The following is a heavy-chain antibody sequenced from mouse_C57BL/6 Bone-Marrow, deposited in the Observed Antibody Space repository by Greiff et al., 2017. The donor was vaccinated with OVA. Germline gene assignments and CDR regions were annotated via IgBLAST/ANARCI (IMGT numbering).Heavy chain of an antibody. Sequence: QVQLQQSGAELVRPGASVTLSCKASGYTFTDYEMHWVKQTPVHGLEWIGAIDPETGGTAYNQKFKGKATLTADKSSSTAYMELRSLTSEDSAVYYCTGGYETFAYWGQGTLVTVSA. V-gene: IGHV1-15*01. D-gene: IGHD2-2*01. CDR3: TGGYETFAY. J-gene: IGHJ3*01. CDR1: GYTFTDYE. CDR2: IDPETGGT.